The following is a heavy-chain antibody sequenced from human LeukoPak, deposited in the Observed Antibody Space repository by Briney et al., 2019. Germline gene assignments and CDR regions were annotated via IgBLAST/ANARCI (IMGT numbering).Heavy chain of an antibody. CDR3: ARAVRFLEWNRSGGWSDP. D-gene: IGHD3-3*01. V-gene: IGHV3-21*01. Sequence: GGSLRLSCAASGFTFSSYSMNWVRQAPGKGLEWVSSISSSSSYIYYADSVKGRFTISRDNAKNSLYLQMNSLRAEDTAVYYCARAVRFLEWNRSGGWSDPWGQGTLVTVSS. CDR2: ISSSSSYI. J-gene: IGHJ5*02. CDR1: GFTFSSYS.